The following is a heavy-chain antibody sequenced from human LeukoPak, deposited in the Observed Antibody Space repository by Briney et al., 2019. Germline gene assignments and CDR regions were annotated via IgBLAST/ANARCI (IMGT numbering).Heavy chain of an antibody. J-gene: IGHJ4*02. V-gene: IGHV3-23*01. D-gene: IGHD3-16*01. CDR2: LRGDGET. CDR1: GFTFSSYA. Sequence: GGSLRLSCVASGFTFSSYAMSWVRQAPPRGLEWVSSLRGDGETFYADSVKGRFTISRDNAQNSLFLQMKSLRAEDTAVYYCARYRVITNDYFDSWGQGTLVTVSS. CDR3: ARYRVITNDYFDS.